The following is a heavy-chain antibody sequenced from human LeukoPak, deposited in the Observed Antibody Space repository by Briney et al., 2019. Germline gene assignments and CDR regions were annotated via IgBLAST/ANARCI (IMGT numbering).Heavy chain of an antibody. V-gene: IGHV1-2*06. Sequence: ASVKVSCKASGYTFTGYHMHWVRQAPGQGLEWRGRINPNSGGTTYAQKFRGRVTMTRDTSISTAYMELSRLRSDDTAVFYCARQRSGWSYDAFDIWGQGTMVTVSS. J-gene: IGHJ3*02. CDR3: ARQRSGWSYDAFDI. CDR1: GYTFTGYH. CDR2: INPNSGGT. D-gene: IGHD6-19*01.